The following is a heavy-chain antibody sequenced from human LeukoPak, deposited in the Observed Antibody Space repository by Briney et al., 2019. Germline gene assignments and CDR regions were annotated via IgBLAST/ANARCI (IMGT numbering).Heavy chain of an antibody. CDR2: INEDGSEK. CDR1: GFTFSSSW. J-gene: IGHJ4*02. Sequence: PGGSLRLSCAASGFTFSSSWMSWVRQAPGKGLEWVANINEDGSEKYYVDSVKGRFTISRDNAKNSLYLQMNSLRAEDTAVYYCARSTCRYWGQGTLVTVSS. V-gene: IGHV3-7*01. CDR3: ARSTCRY.